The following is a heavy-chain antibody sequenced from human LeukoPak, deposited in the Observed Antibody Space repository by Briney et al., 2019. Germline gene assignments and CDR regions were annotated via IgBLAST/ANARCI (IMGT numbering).Heavy chain of an antibody. CDR1: GYSFSSYE. V-gene: IGHV3-48*03. Sequence: PGGSLRLSCAASGYSFSSYEMNCVRQAPGKGLEWVSYISSSGSTIYYADSVKGRFTISRDNAKNSLYLQMNSLRAEDTAVYYCSRNTAAATAGMYVEGQGTTVTVSS. CDR3: SRNTAAATAGMYV. J-gene: IGHJ6*02. CDR2: ISSSGSTI. D-gene: IGHD2-15*01.